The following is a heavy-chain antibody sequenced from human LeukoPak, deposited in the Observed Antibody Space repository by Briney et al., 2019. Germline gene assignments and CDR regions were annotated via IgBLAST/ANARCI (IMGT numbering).Heavy chain of an antibody. CDR2: IKQDGSEK. CDR1: GFTFSSYW. J-gene: IGHJ4*02. V-gene: IGHV3-7*05. Sequence: GGSLRLSCAASGFTFSSYWMSWVRQAPGKGLEWVANIKQDGSEKYYVDSVKGRFTISRDNAKNSLYLQMNSLRAEDTAVYYCARGGSPPGIAVAGTGIFDYRGQGTLVTVSS. CDR3: ARGGSPPGIAVAGTGIFDY. D-gene: IGHD6-19*01.